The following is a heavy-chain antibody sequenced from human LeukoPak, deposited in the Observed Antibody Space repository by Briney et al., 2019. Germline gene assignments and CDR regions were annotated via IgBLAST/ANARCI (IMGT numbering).Heavy chain of an antibody. J-gene: IGHJ4*02. CDR2: ISGSDGST. D-gene: IGHD2-15*01. CDR3: AKGIGYCSGGSCYLYFDY. Sequence: GGSLRLSCAASGFPFSTYAMSWVRQAPGKGLEWVSAISGSDGSTYYADSVKGRFTISRDNSKNTLSLQMNSLRAEDTAVYYCAKGIGYCSGGSCYLYFDYWGQGTLVTVSS. CDR1: GFPFSTYA. V-gene: IGHV3-23*01.